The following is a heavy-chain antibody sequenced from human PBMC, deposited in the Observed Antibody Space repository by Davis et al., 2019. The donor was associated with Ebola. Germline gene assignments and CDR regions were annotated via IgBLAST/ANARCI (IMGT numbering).Heavy chain of an antibody. CDR1: GYTFTSYG. V-gene: IGHV1-18*01. CDR2: ISAYNGNT. D-gene: IGHD5-12*01. J-gene: IGHJ4*02. Sequence: AASVNVSCQASGYTFTSYGISWVRQAPGQGLEWMGWISAYNGNTNYAQKLQGRVTMTTDTSTSTAYMELRSLRSDDTAVYYCARDLGHSGYGEVDYWGQGTLVTVSS. CDR3: ARDLGHSGYGEVDY.